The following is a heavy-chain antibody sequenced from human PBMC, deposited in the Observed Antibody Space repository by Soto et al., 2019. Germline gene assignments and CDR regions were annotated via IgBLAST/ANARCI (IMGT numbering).Heavy chain of an antibody. J-gene: IGHJ6*03. D-gene: IGHD5-12*01. V-gene: IGHV3-23*01. CDR1: GFTFSSYA. CDR3: AKDDAKNIVATIGPASYYMDV. Sequence: GGSLRLSCAASGFTFSSYAMSWVRQAPGKGLEWVSAISGSGGSTYYADSVKGRFTISRDNSKNTLYLQMNSLRAEDTAVYYCAKDDAKNIVATIGPASYYMDVWGKGTTVTVSS. CDR2: ISGSGGST.